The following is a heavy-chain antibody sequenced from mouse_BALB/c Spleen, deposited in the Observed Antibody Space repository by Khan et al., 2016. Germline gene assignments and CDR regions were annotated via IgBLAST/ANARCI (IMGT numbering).Heavy chain of an antibody. V-gene: IGHV3-2*02. Sequence: EVQLQESGPGLVKPSQSLSLTCTVTGYSITSDYAWNWIRQFPGNKLEWMGYIRYSGSTTYNPSLKSRISITRDTSKNQFFLQLYSVPTEDTAPYYCTRSPTATRYFDVWGAGTTVTVSS. CDR2: IRYSGST. D-gene: IGHD1-2*01. CDR3: TRSPTATRYFDV. CDR1: GYSITSDYA. J-gene: IGHJ1*01.